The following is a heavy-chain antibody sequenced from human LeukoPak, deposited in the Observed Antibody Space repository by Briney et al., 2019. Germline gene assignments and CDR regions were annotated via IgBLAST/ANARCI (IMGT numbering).Heavy chain of an antibody. CDR1: GFTFSSYA. Sequence: GSLRLSCAASGFTFSSYAMTWVRPAPGRGLEWVSSVDGGGGGTYYADSVKGRFTISRDNSKDTLYLQMNGLRAEDTAVYFCAKQSAGSAAWYSLHYDFWGQGTLVTVSS. CDR2: VDGGGGGT. V-gene: IGHV3-23*01. D-gene: IGHD6-13*01. J-gene: IGHJ4*02. CDR3: AKQSAGSAAWYSLHYDF.